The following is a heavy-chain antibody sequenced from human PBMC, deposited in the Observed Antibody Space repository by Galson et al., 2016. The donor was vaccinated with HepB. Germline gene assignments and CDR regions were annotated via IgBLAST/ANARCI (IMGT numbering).Heavy chain of an antibody. V-gene: IGHV4-59*01. D-gene: IGHD1-26*01. CDR2: IHYSGGT. CDR3: AKVAQWELFTWDY. CDR1: GAPISRYY. Sequence: ETLSLTCSVSGAPISRYYWSWIRQPPGKELEWIGNIHYSGGTSYNPSLKTRVTIFVDTSTNQFSLRLSSVTAADSAVYYCAKVAQWELFTWDYWGQGTPVTVSS. J-gene: IGHJ4*02.